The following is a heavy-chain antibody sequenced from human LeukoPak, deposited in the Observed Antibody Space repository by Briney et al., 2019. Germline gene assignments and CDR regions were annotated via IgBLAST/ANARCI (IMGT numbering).Heavy chain of an antibody. CDR1: GFTFSDYY. D-gene: IGHD3-10*01. CDR3: ARESYYGSGLGY. V-gene: IGHV3-11*01. J-gene: IGHJ4*02. Sequence: GGSLRLSCAASGFTFSDYYMSWIRQAPGKGLEWVSYIGSSASTVYYADSVKGRFTISRDNAKNSLYLQMNSLRAEDTAVYYCARESYYGSGLGYWGQGTLVTVSS. CDR2: IGSSASTV.